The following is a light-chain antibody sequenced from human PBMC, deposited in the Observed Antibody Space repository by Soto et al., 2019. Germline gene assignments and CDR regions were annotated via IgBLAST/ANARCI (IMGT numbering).Light chain of an antibody. V-gene: IGKV3-20*01. CDR1: QSVRSH. J-gene: IGKJ4*01. CDR2: EAS. Sequence: EIVLTQSPATLSLSPGARAPLSCRGSQSVRSHLVWYPQKPGQAPRLLIYEASNRATGIPDRFSGSGSGTDFTLTISRLEPEDFAVYYCQEYGSSPLTFGGGTKVDI. CDR3: QEYGSSPLT.